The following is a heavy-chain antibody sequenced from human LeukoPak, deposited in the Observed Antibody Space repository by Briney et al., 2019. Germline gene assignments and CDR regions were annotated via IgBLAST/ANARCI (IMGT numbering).Heavy chain of an antibody. D-gene: IGHD3-3*01. V-gene: IGHV1-2*02. CDR2: INPDSGVT. Sequence: ASVKVSCKTSGYTFTGYYIHWVRQAPGQGLEWMGWINPDSGVTNYAQKLQGRVTMTTDTSTSTAYMELRSLRSDDTAVYYCARDGYDFWSGQNPIYYMDVWGKGTTVTVSS. J-gene: IGHJ6*03. CDR1: GYTFTGYY. CDR3: ARDGYDFWSGQNPIYYMDV.